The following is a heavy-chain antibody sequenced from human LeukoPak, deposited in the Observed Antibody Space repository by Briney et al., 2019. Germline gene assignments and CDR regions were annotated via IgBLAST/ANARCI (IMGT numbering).Heavy chain of an antibody. CDR3: AKDMGRWFGELTYFDY. CDR1: GFTFSSYA. Sequence: GGSLRLSCAASGFTFSSYAMSWVRQAPGKGLEWVSAISGSGGSTYYADSVKGRFAISRDNSKNTLYLQMNSLRAEDTAVYYCAKDMGRWFGELTYFDYWGQGTLVTVSS. D-gene: IGHD3-10*01. CDR2: ISGSGGST. V-gene: IGHV3-23*01. J-gene: IGHJ4*02.